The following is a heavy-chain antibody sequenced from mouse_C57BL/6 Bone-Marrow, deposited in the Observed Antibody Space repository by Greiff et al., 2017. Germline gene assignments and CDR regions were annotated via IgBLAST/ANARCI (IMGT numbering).Heavy chain of an antibody. J-gene: IGHJ4*01. Sequence: EVNLVESGGGLVQPGGSMKLSCVASGFTFSNYWMNWVRQSPEKGLEWVAQIRLKSDNYATNYAESVKGRFTISRDDSKSRVYLQMNNLRAEDTGIYYCTGSSYLYYAMDYWGQGTSVTVSA. CDR3: TGSSYLYYAMDY. V-gene: IGHV6-3*01. CDR2: IRLKSDNYAT. CDR1: GFTFSNYW. D-gene: IGHD1-1*01.